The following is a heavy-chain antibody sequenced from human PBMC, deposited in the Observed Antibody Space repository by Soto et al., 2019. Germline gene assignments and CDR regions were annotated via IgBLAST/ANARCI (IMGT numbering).Heavy chain of an antibody. CDR3: ARLSSSGWSIDY. V-gene: IGHV4-31*03. CDR1: GGSISSGGYY. CDR2: TYYSGNT. J-gene: IGHJ4*02. Sequence: QVQLQESGPGLIKPSQTLTLTCTVSGGSISSGGYYWNWIRQHPGKGLEWIGYTYYSGNTYYNPSLNSRVTISADTSKNQFSLKLSSVTAADTAVYYCARLSSSGWSIDYWGQETLVTVSS. D-gene: IGHD6-19*01.